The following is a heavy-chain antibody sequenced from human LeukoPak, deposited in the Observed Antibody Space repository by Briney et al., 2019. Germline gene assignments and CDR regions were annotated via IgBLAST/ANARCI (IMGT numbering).Heavy chain of an antibody. CDR2: IKQDGSEK. J-gene: IGHJ4*02. CDR3: ARAGSNWNYVY. D-gene: IGHD1-7*01. V-gene: IGHV3-7*01. Sequence: GGSLRLSCAASGFTFSSYWMNWARQTPGKGLEWVANIKQDGSEKYYADSVKGRFTISRDNTKNSLSLQMNSLRAEDTAVYYCARAGSNWNYVYWGQGTLVTVSS. CDR1: GFTFSSYW.